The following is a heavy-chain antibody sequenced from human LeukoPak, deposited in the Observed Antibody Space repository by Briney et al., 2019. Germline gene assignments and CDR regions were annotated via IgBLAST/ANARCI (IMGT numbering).Heavy chain of an antibody. D-gene: IGHD2-2*01. CDR1: GLTFSSYS. Sequence: PGGSLRLSCAASGLTFSSYSMTWVRQAPGKGLEWVSSISSGSSYIYYADSVKGRFTISRDNAKNSLYLQMNSLRAEDTAVYYCAKDHCSSTSCYGYMDVWGKGTTVTVSS. CDR3: AKDHCSSTSCYGYMDV. V-gene: IGHV3-21*01. CDR2: ISSGSSYI. J-gene: IGHJ6*03.